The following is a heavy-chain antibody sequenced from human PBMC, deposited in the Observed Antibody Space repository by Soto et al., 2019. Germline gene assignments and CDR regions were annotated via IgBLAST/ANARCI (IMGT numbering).Heavy chain of an antibody. Sequence: QVQLVESGGGVVQPGRSLRLSCAASEFTFSNYGMHWVRQAPGKGLEWVAVILNDGSNRYHADSVKDRFTISRHNSKNTLYLQMNSLRAEDTAVYYCARDDEYSGNGMDVWGQGTTVTVS. V-gene: IGHV3-33*01. J-gene: IGHJ6*02. CDR3: ARDDEYSGNGMDV. D-gene: IGHD3-10*01. CDR2: ILNDGSNR. CDR1: EFTFSNYG.